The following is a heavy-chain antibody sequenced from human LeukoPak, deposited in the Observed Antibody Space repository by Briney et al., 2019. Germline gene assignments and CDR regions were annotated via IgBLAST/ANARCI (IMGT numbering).Heavy chain of an antibody. CDR2: ISSSSSYI. D-gene: IGHD2-2*01. Sequence: PGGSLRLSCAASGFTFSTYSMNWVRQAPGKGLEWVSSISSSSSYIYYADSVKGRFTISRDNAKNSLYLQMNSLRAEDTAVYYCARLYCSSTSCYANDYWGQGTLVTVSS. CDR1: GFTFSTYS. J-gene: IGHJ4*02. CDR3: ARLYCSSTSCYANDY. V-gene: IGHV3-21*01.